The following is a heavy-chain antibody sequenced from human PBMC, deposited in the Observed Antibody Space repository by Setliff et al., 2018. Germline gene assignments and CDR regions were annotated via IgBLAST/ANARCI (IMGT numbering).Heavy chain of an antibody. J-gene: IGHJ6*04. Sequence: GGSLRLSCAVSGLTFSSYAMNWVRQAPGKGLEWVSNINPAGAKTYYADSVKGQFTISRDNSKNTLYLQMNSLRAEDTAVYYCAKEFTVVVPAALALDVWGKGTTVTVSS. CDR1: GLTFSSYA. CDR3: AKEFTVVVPAALALDV. CDR2: INPAGAKT. V-gene: IGHV3-23*01. D-gene: IGHD2-2*01.